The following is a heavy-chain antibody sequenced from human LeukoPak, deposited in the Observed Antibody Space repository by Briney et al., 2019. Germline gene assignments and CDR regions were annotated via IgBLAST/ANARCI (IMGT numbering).Heavy chain of an antibody. Sequence: GASVKVSCKASGYTFTSYGVSCVRQAPGQGLEWIGWISTYNGNIKYGHKVQGRVTMTTDTPTSTAYMELRTLRSDDTAVYYCARVRNDYKPRDPFDYWGQGTLVTVSS. CDR2: ISTYNGNI. D-gene: IGHD4-11*01. V-gene: IGHV1-18*01. J-gene: IGHJ4*02. CDR3: ARVRNDYKPRDPFDY. CDR1: GYTFTSYG.